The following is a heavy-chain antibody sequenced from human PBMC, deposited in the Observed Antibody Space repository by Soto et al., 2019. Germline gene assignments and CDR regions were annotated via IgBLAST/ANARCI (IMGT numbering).Heavy chain of an antibody. V-gene: IGHV4-34*01. CDR1: GGSFSGYY. CDR2: INHSGST. Sequence: QVQLQQWGAGLLKPSETLSLTCAVYGGSFSGYYWSWIRQPPGKGLAWIGEINHSGSTNYNPSLKSRVTISVDTSKNQFSLKLSSVTAADTAVYYCARVGGWAYLDYWGQGTLVTVSS. J-gene: IGHJ4*02. CDR3: ARVGGWAYLDY. D-gene: IGHD6-19*01.